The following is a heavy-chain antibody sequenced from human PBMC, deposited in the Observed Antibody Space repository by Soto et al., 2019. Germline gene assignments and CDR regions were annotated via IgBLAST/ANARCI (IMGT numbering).Heavy chain of an antibody. CDR1: GFTFSSYA. V-gene: IGHV3-23*01. CDR2: ISGSGGDT. Sequence: SLRLSCAVSGFTFSSYAMSWVRQAPGKGLEWVSAISGSGGDTWYADSVKGRFTISRDNSKNTIYVQMNSLRAEDTALYYCAKADASGYNSLIFDYWGRGTLVTVSS. J-gene: IGHJ4*02. CDR3: AKADASGYNSLIFDY. D-gene: IGHD3-22*01.